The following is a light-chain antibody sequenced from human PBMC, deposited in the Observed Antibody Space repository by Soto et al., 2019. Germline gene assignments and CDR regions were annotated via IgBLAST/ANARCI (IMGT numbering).Light chain of an antibody. Sequence: DLVMTQSPLSLPVTPGEPASISCRSSHSLLHSNGYNYLDWYLQKPGQSPQLLIYLGSNRASGVPDRFSGSGSGTDFTLKISRVEAEDVGVYYCMQALQPSITFGQGTRLEIK. V-gene: IGKV2-28*01. CDR3: MQALQPSIT. J-gene: IGKJ5*01. CDR1: HSLLHSNGYNY. CDR2: LGS.